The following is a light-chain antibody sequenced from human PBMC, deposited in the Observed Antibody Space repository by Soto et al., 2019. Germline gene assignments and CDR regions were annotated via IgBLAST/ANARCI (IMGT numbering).Light chain of an antibody. V-gene: IGLV2-11*01. CDR2: DVG. CDR3: CSYAGSYTLS. Sequence: QLVLTQPRSVSGSPGQSVIISCTGTSSDVGAYNYVSWYQQHPGRAPKLMIYDVGKRPSGVPDRFSASKSGNTASLTISGLQAEDEADYYCCSYAGSYTLSFGGGTKLTVL. J-gene: IGLJ2*01. CDR1: SSDVGAYNY.